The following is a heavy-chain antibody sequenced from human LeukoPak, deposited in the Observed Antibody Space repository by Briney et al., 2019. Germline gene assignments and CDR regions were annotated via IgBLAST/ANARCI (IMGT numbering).Heavy chain of an antibody. CDR1: GYSFPTYW. J-gene: IGHJ4*02. D-gene: IGHD6-13*01. V-gene: IGHV5-51*01. Sequence: GESLKISCKGSGYSFPTYWLGWVRQMPGKGLEWMGIIHPGDSDTRYSPSFQGQVTISADRSIGTAYLQWSSLKASDTAMYYCARQGGIAVAGVFNYWGQGTLVTVSS. CDR2: IHPGDSDT. CDR3: ARQGGIAVAGVFNY.